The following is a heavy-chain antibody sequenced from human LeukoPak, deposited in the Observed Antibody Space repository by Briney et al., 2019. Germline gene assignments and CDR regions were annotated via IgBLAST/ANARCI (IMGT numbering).Heavy chain of an antibody. Sequence: SGTLSLTCAVSGGSISSSNWWSWVRQPPGKGLEWIGEIYHSGSTNYNPSLKSRVTISVDTSKNQFSLKLSSVTAADTAVYYCARVPLRGPSAFDIWGQGTMVTVSS. V-gene: IGHV4-4*02. J-gene: IGHJ3*02. CDR3: ARVPLRGPSAFDI. CDR1: GGSISSSNW. D-gene: IGHD4-17*01. CDR2: IYHSGST.